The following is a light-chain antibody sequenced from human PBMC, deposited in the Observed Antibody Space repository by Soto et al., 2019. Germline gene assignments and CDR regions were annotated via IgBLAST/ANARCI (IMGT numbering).Light chain of an antibody. CDR2: AAS. CDR3: QQSYSTPPA. Sequence: DIQMTQSPSSLSASVGDRVTITCRASQSIGSYLHWYQQKPGKAPKLLIYAASSLQSGVPSRLSGSGSGTDFTLTISSLQPEDFATYYCQQSYSTPPAFGQGTKVEIK. V-gene: IGKV1-39*01. J-gene: IGKJ1*01. CDR1: QSIGSY.